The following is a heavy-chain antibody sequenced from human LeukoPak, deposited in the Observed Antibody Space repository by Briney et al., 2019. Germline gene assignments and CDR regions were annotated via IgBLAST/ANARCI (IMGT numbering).Heavy chain of an antibody. CDR1: GYSFTTYW. CDR3: ARLNSPSYFDY. Sequence: GESLKISCKGSGYSFTTYWIGWVRQMPGKGLEWMGIISPTDSDTKYNPSFQAQVTISADKSISTAYLQWTSLKASDTAIYYCARLNSPSYFDYWGQGTLVIVSS. J-gene: IGHJ4*02. V-gene: IGHV5-51*01. D-gene: IGHD2/OR15-2a*01. CDR2: ISPTDSDT.